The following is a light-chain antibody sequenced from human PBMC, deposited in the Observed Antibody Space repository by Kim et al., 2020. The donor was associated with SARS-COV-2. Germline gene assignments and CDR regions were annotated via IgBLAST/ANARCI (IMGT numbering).Light chain of an antibody. V-gene: IGLV3-19*01. CDR3: NSRDSNDNVV. J-gene: IGLJ2*01. CDR2: GKN. Sequence: VALVQNVRITCQGDSLRIYYATWYQQKPGQAPILVIYGKNNRPSGIPYRFSCSSSGNTASLTITGTQAGDEADYYCNSRDSNDNVVFGGGTQLTVL. CDR1: SLRIYY.